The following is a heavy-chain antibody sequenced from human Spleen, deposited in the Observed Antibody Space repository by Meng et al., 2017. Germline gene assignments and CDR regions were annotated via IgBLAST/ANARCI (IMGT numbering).Heavy chain of an antibody. Sequence: GESLKISCAASGFTFSSYAMSWVRQAPGKGLEWVSHISSDGNKIYYADSVKGRFTISRDSAKNSLYLQMNSLRAEDSAVYYCVRPSYSSGSHWGQGTLVTVSS. CDR3: VRPSYSSGSH. V-gene: IGHV3-48*03. CDR2: ISSDGNKI. J-gene: IGHJ4*02. D-gene: IGHD6-19*01. CDR1: GFTFSSYA.